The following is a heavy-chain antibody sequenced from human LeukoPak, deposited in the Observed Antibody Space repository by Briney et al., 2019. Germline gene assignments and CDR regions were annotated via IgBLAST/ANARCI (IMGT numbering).Heavy chain of an antibody. J-gene: IGHJ4*02. V-gene: IGHV3-30-3*01. CDR1: GFTFSSYA. Sequence: GGSLRLSCAASGFTFSSYAMHWVRQAPGKGLEWVAVISYDGSNKYYADSVKGRFTISRDNSKNTLYLQMNSLRAEDTAVYYCAKASLGIAARRPLDYWGQGTLVTVSS. CDR2: ISYDGSNK. CDR3: AKASLGIAARRPLDY. D-gene: IGHD6-6*01.